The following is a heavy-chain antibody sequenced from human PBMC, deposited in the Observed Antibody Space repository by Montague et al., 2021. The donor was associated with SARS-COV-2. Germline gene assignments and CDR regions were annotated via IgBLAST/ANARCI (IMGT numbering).Heavy chain of an antibody. Sequence: AGKGLEWIGRISISGSTNYNPSLKSRVTISVDTSKNQFSLKLSSVTAADTAVYYCARDIAVAGLFDYWGQGTLVTVSS. CDR3: ARDIAVAGLFDY. V-gene: IGHV4-61*02. J-gene: IGHJ4*02. D-gene: IGHD6-19*01. CDR2: ISISGST.